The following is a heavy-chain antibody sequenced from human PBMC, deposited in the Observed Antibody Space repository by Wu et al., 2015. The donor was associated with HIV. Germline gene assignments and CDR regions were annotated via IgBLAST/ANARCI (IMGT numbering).Heavy chain of an antibody. J-gene: IGHJ4*02. V-gene: IGHV1-18*01. CDR3: ARDALSIAAAGSVFDY. CDR2: ISAYNGNT. D-gene: IGHD6-13*01. CDR1: GYTFTSYD. Sequence: QVQLVQSGAEVKKPGASVKVSCKASGYTFTSYDISWVRQAPGQGLEWMGWISAYNGNTNYAQKLQGRVTMTTDTSTSTAYMEMRSLRSDDTAVYYCARDALSIAAAGSVFDYWGQGTLVTVSS.